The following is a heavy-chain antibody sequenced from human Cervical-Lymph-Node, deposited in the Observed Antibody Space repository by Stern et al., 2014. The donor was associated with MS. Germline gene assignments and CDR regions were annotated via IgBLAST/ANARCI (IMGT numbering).Heavy chain of an antibody. CDR2: INPSGGST. CDR1: GYTFTSYY. CDR3: ARGSGRIGVTTGDLGL. D-gene: IGHD4-17*01. V-gene: IGHV1-46*01. J-gene: IGHJ2*01. Sequence: QVQLGQSGAEVKKPGASVKVSCKASGYTFTSYYMHWVRQAPGQGLEWMGIINPSGGSTSYAQKFQGRVTMTRDTSTSTVYMELSSLRSEDTAVYYCARGSGRIGVTTGDLGLWGRGTLVTVSS.